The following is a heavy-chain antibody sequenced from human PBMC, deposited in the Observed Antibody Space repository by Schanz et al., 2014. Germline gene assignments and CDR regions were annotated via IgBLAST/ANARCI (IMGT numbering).Heavy chain of an antibody. CDR2: IIPIHGIV. D-gene: IGHD2-15*01. V-gene: IGHV1-69*02. CDR3: ARGGGPEDVFDI. CDR1: GGTFSTYP. Sequence: QLQLVPSGAEVKKPGSSMKVSCKASGGTFSTYPINWLRQAPGQGLEWMGRIIPIHGIVNYAQRFQDRVRITADKSTSTAYMELSSLRSDDTAVYYCARGGGPEDVFDIWGQGTILTVSS. J-gene: IGHJ3*02.